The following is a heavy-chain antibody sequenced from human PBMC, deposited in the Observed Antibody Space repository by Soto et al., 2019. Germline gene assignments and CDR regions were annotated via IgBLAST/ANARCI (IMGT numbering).Heavy chain of an antibody. V-gene: IGHV4-61*08. D-gene: IGHD6-13*01. J-gene: IGHJ5*02. CDR2: IYYSGTI. Sequence: SETLSLTCTVSGGSVRSGDCYWSWIRQPPGKGLEWVGNIYYSGTIDYSPSLKSRVTISVDASKNQFSLKLSSVTAADTAVYYCARHLAVSGTFNWFDPWGQGTLVTV. CDR3: ARHLAVSGTFNWFDP. CDR1: GGSVRSGDCY.